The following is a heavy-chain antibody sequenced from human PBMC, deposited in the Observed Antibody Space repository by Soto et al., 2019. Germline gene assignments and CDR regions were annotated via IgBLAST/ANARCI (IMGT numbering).Heavy chain of an antibody. V-gene: IGHV1-3*01. CDR1: GYTFTSYA. Sequence: QVQLVQSGAEVKKPGASVKVSCKASGYTFTSYAMHWVRQSPGQRLEWMGWINAGNGNTKYSQKFQGRVNITRDTSASTAYMELSSLSSEDTAVYYCARDPHLDWLLYFDYWGQGPLVTVSS. J-gene: IGHJ4*02. CDR3: ARDPHLDWLLYFDY. D-gene: IGHD3-9*01. CDR2: INAGNGNT.